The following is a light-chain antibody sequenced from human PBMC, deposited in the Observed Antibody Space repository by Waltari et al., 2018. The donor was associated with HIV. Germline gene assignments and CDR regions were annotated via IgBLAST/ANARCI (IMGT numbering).Light chain of an antibody. J-gene: IGLJ2*01. CDR3: CSYAGSYTFVV. CDR1: SDDVGGYNH. Sequence: QSALTQPASVSGSPGQSVTITCTGTSDDVGGYNHVAWYQQHTGSPPKLIIFGVRGRPSGGDGRCSASKSGNVASLTITGRRPDDEADYYCCSYAGSYTFVVFGGGTKLTVL. CDR2: GVR. V-gene: IGLV2-14*03.